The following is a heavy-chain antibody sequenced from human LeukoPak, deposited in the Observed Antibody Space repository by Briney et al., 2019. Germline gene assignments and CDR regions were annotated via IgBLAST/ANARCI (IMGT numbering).Heavy chain of an antibody. CDR1: GGSISSYY. Sequence: PSETLSLTCTVSGGSISSYYWSWIRQPAGKGLEWIGRIYTSGSTNYNPSLKSRVTMSVDTSKNQFSLKLSSVTAADTAVYYCARSRDIVVVPAAQFFDYWGQGTLVTVSS. D-gene: IGHD2-2*01. CDR3: ARSRDIVVVPAAQFFDY. V-gene: IGHV4-4*07. CDR2: IYTSGST. J-gene: IGHJ4*02.